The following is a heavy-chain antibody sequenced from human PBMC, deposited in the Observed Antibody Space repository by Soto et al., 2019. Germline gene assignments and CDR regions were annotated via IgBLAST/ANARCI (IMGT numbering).Heavy chain of an antibody. CDR2: IYPGDSDT. CDR1: GYSFTSYW. CDR3: ARYRGIAVANSLNYFDY. Sequence: GESLKISCKGSGYSFTSYWIGWVRQMPGKGLEWMGIIYPGDSDTRYSPSFQGQVTISADKSISTAYLQWSSLKASDTAMYYCARYRGIAVANSLNYFDYWGQGTLVTVSS. D-gene: IGHD6-19*01. V-gene: IGHV5-51*01. J-gene: IGHJ4*02.